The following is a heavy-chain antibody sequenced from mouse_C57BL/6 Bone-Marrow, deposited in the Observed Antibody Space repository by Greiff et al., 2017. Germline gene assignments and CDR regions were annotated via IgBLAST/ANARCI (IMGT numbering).Heavy chain of an antibody. V-gene: IGHV1-81*01. CDR2: IYPRSGNT. J-gene: IGHJ4*01. Sequence: QVQLKESGAELARPGASVKLSCKASGYTFTSYGISWVKQRTGQGLEWIGEIYPRSGNTYYNEKFKGKATLTADKSSSTAYMELRSLTSEDSAVYFCAREGLLYAMDYWGQGTSVTVSS. D-gene: IGHD2-1*01. CDR3: AREGLLYAMDY. CDR1: GYTFTSYG.